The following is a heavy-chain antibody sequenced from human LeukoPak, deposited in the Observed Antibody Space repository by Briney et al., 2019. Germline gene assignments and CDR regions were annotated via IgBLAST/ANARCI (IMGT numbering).Heavy chain of an antibody. CDR2: ITSGGST. J-gene: IGHJ3*02. Sequence: GGSLRLSCAASGFTFSSYSMNWVRQAPGKGLEWVSLITSGGSTYYADSVKGRFTISRDNSKNTLYLQMNSLRAEDTAVYYCAKRIGGVYAFDIWGQGTMVTVSS. CDR1: GFTFSSYS. V-gene: IGHV3-23*01. CDR3: AKRIGGVYAFDI. D-gene: IGHD3-16*01.